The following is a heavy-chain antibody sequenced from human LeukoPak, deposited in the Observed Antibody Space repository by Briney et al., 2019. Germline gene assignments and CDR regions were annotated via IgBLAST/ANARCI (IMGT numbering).Heavy chain of an antibody. CDR3: AKDLSYYDSSGYYYSGAFDI. CDR1: GFTFSSLA. V-gene: IGHV3-23*01. Sequence: SGGSLRLSCAASGFTFSSLAMSWVRQAPGKGLEWVSAITGSGSNTYYADSVKGRFTISRDNSKNTLYLQMNSLRAEDTAVYYCAKDLSYYDSSGYYYSGAFDIWGQGTMVTVSS. CDR2: ITGSGSNT. D-gene: IGHD3-22*01. J-gene: IGHJ3*02.